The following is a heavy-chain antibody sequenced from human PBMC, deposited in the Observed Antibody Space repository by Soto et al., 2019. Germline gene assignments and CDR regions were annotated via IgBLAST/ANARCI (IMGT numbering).Heavy chain of an antibody. J-gene: IGHJ6*02. V-gene: IGHV3-73*01. CDR1: GFTFSGSA. CDR3: TSTTEDYYDSSGYWTHYYYGMDV. D-gene: IGHD3-22*01. CDR2: IRSKANSYAT. Sequence: GGSLRLSCAASGFTFSGSAMHWVRQASGKGLEWVGRIRSKANSYATVYAASVKGRFTISRDDSKNTAYLQMNSLKTEDTAVYYCTSTTEDYYDSSGYWTHYYYGMDVWGQGTTVTVSS.